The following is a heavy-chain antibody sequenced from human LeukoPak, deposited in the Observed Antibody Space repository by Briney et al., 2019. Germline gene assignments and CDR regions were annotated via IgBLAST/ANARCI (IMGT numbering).Heavy chain of an antibody. CDR3: ARAPGRYDSSGYGLWFDP. V-gene: IGHV4-31*03. J-gene: IGHJ5*02. CDR1: GGSISSGGYY. CDR2: IYYSGST. Sequence: SETLSLTCTVSGGSISSGGYYWRWIRQHPGKGLEWIGYIYYSGSTYYNPSLKSRVTIAVDTSKNQSSLKLSSVTAAGTAVYYCARAPGRYDSSGYGLWFDPWGQGTLVTVSS. D-gene: IGHD3-22*01.